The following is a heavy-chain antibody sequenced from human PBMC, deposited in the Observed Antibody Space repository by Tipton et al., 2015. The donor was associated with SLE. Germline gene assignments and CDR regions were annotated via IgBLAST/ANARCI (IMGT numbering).Heavy chain of an antibody. Sequence: SLRLSCAASGFTVSSNYMSWVRQATGKGLEWVSAIGTAGDTYYPGSVKGRFTISRENAKNSLYLQMNSLRAEDTAVYYCASIYGGYVDCFDYWGQGTLVTVSS. V-gene: IGHV3-13*01. CDR1: GFTVSSNY. J-gene: IGHJ4*02. CDR2: IGTAGDT. CDR3: ASIYGGYVDCFDY. D-gene: IGHD5-12*01.